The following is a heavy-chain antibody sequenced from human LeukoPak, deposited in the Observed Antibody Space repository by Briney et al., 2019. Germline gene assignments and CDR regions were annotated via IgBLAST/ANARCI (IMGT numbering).Heavy chain of an antibody. CDR1: GFTFSNYW. J-gene: IGHJ4*02. Sequence: GGSLRLSCAASGFTFSNYWMTWVRQAPGKGLEWVATIKQDGSEIFYVDSVKGRFTISRDNAKNSLYLQMNSLRADDTAVYYCARGLAAAGTRGPYWGQGTLVTVSS. CDR2: IKQDGSEI. V-gene: IGHV3-7*04. CDR3: ARGLAAAGTRGPY. D-gene: IGHD6-13*01.